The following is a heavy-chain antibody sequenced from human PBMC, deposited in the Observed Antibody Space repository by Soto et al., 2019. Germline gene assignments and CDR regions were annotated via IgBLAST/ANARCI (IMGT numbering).Heavy chain of an antibody. J-gene: IGHJ6*02. CDR2: IWYDGSNK. Sequence: QVQLVESGGGVVQPGRSLRLSCAASGFTFSSYGMQWVRQAPGKGLEWVAVIWYDGSNKYYADSVKGRFTISRDNSKNHPYLPMDSLRAGGTAVYYCARGNYSSSYYGVDVWGQGTTVTVSS. CDR1: GFTFSSYG. CDR3: ARGNYSSSYYGVDV. D-gene: IGHD6-13*01. V-gene: IGHV3-33*01.